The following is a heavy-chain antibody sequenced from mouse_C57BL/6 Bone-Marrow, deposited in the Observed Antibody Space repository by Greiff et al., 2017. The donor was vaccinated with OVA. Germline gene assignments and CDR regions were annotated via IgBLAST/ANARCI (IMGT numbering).Heavy chain of an antibody. D-gene: IGHD2-4*01. CDR1: GYSITSGYY. Sequence: EVKLVESGPGLVKPSQSLSLTCSVTGYSITSGYYWNWIRQFPGNKLEWMGYISYDGSNNYNPTLKNRISITSDTSKNQFFLKLNSVTTEDTATYYCARVYDYDGGFDYWGQGTTLTVSS. V-gene: IGHV3-6*01. CDR3: ARVYDYDGGFDY. J-gene: IGHJ2*01. CDR2: ISYDGSN.